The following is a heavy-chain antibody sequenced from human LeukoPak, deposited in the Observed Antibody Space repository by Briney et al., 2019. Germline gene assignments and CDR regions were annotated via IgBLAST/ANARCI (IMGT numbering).Heavy chain of an antibody. V-gene: IGHV3-21*01. CDR3: ARESLGAWINWFDP. J-gene: IGHJ5*02. CDR1: GFTFSSYG. D-gene: IGHD1-26*01. Sequence: KPGGSLRLSCAASGFTFSSYGMSWVRQAPGKGLEWVSAISSSSSYIYYADSVKGRFTISRDNAKNSLYLQMNSLRAEDTAVYYCARESLGAWINWFDPWGQGTLVTVSS. CDR2: ISSSSSYI.